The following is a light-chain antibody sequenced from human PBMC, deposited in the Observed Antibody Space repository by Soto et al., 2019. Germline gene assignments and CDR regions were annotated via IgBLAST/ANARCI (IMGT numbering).Light chain of an antibody. CDR2: GAS. Sequence: DIVMTQSPATLSLSPGERATLSCRASQTVRSSLAWFQQRPGQAPRLLIHGASTRATGVPARFSGSGSGTEFTLTISGLRSEDSVTYYCQQYNAWPPLITFGPGTKVDLK. CDR3: QQYNAWPPLIT. CDR1: QTVRSS. J-gene: IGKJ3*01. V-gene: IGKV3-15*01.